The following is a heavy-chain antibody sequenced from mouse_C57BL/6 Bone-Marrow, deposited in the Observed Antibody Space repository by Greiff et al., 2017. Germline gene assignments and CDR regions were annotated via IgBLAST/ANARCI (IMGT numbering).Heavy chain of an antibody. CDR2: INPNNGGT. V-gene: IGHV1-18*01. CDR1: GYTFTDYN. J-gene: IGHJ4*01. Sequence: EVQLQQSGPELVKPGASVKIPCKASGYTFTDYNMDWVKQSHGKSLEWIGDINPNNGGTIYNQKFKGKATLTVDKSSSTAYMELRSLTSEDTAFYYCARSLIYYDRGYAMDYWGQGTSVTVSS. CDR3: ARSLIYYDRGYAMDY. D-gene: IGHD2-4*01.